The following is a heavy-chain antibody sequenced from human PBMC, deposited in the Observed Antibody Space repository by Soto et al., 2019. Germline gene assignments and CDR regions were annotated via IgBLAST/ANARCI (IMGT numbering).Heavy chain of an antibody. CDR2: ISAYNGNT. D-gene: IGHD3-10*01. V-gene: IGHV1-18*01. Sequence: ASVKVSCKASGYTFTSYGISWVRQAPGQGLEWMGWISAYNGNTNYAQKLQGRVTMTTDTSTSTAYMELRSLRSDDTAVYYCARGAKVGSGSYIYYYYGMDVWGQGTTVTVSS. CDR1: GYTFTSYG. CDR3: ARGAKVGSGSYIYYYYGMDV. J-gene: IGHJ6*02.